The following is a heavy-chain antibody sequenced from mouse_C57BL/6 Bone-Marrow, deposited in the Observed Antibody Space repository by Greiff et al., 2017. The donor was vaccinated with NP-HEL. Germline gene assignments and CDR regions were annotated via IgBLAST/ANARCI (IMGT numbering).Heavy chain of an antibody. V-gene: IGHV2-2*01. CDR3: ARNLAPLYDGWFAY. D-gene: IGHD2-12*01. CDR2: IWSGGST. Sequence: QVQLKESGPGLVQPSQSLSITCTVSGFSLTSYGVHWVRQSPGKGLEWLGVIWSGGSTDYNAAFISRLSISKDNSKSQVFFKMNSLQADDTAIYYCARNLAPLYDGWFAYWGQGTLVTVSA. CDR1: GFSLTSYG. J-gene: IGHJ3*01.